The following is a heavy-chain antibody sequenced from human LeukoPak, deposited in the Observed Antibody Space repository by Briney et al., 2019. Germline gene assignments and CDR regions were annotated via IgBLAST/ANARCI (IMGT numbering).Heavy chain of an antibody. CDR2: INPNTGGT. J-gene: IGHJ5*02. CDR1: GYTFSAYY. V-gene: IGHV1-2*02. CDR3: VRVVRRAAAHAGNWFDP. Sequence: ASVKVSCKASGYTFSAYYIHWVRQAPGQDLEWMGWINPNTGGTDYIQKFQGRVTMNRDTSISTAYMELNSLRSDDTAVYYCVRVVRRAAAHAGNWFDPWGQGTLVTVSS. D-gene: IGHD6-13*01.